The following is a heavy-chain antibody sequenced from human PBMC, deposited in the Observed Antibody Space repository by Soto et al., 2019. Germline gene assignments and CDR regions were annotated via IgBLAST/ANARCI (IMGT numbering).Heavy chain of an antibody. J-gene: IGHJ4*02. Sequence: GGSLRLSCAAPGFTFICYNMNWVRQAPGKGLEWVSYISSSSSTIYYADSVKGRFTISRDNAKNSLYLQMNSLRAEDTAVYYCSATPQGYWGQGTLVTVSS. CDR2: ISSSSSTI. D-gene: IGHD2-15*01. CDR1: GFTFICYN. V-gene: IGHV3-48*01. CDR3: SATPQGY.